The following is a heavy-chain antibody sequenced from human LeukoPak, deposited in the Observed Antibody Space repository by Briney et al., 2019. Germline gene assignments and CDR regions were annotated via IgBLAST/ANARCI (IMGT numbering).Heavy chain of an antibody. Sequence: GGSMRLLCAASGFNFSSYAMSWVRQAPGKGLEWVSAISGSGGSTYYADSVKGRFTISRDNSKNTLYLQMNSLRAEDTAVYYCAKDSYYDFWSGYASWGQGTLVTVSS. D-gene: IGHD3-3*01. V-gene: IGHV3-23*01. J-gene: IGHJ4*02. CDR2: ISGSGGST. CDR1: GFNFSSYA. CDR3: AKDSYYDFWSGYAS.